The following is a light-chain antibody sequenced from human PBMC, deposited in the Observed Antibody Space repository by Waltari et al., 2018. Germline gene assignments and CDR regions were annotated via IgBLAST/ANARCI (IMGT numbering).Light chain of an antibody. Sequence: QSALTQPASVSASPGQSITISCTGPTSDLGAYNYVSWYHQHPGKTPKLIIYDVRIRPSGVSNRFSGSKSGNTASLTISGLQADDEADYYCSSSTSSTTRVFGGGTRLTVL. CDR1: TSDLGAYNY. V-gene: IGLV2-14*03. CDR3: SSSTSSTTRV. CDR2: DVR. J-gene: IGLJ3*02.